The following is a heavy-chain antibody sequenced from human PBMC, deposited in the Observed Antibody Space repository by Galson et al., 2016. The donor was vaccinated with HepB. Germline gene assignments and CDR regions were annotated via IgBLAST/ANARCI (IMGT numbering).Heavy chain of an antibody. D-gene: IGHD1-26*01. Sequence: SLRLSCAASGFTFSSYSMNWVHQAPGKGLEWVSSISSSSSYIYYADSVKGRFTISRDNAKNSLYLQMNSLRAEDTAVYYCAAWLLSGSYFLGAFDIWGQGAMVTVSS. CDR2: ISSSSSYI. J-gene: IGHJ3*02. CDR3: AAWLLSGSYFLGAFDI. CDR1: GFTFSSYS. V-gene: IGHV3-21*01.